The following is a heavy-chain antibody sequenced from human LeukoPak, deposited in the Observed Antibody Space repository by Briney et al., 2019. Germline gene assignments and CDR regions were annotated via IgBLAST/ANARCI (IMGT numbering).Heavy chain of an antibody. CDR1: GFTFSDYY. D-gene: IGHD2-2*01. J-gene: IGHJ3*02. V-gene: IGHV3-11*04. Sequence: GGSLRLSCTASGFTFSDYYMGWIRQAPGKGLEWVSYISSSSSSAYYPESLKGRFTISRDNAKNSLYLQMNSPRAEDTAVYYCARAYHDAFDIWGQGTMVSVSS. CDR2: ISSSSSSA. CDR3: ARAYHDAFDI.